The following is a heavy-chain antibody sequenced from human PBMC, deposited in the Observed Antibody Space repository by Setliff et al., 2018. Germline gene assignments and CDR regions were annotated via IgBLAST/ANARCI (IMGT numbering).Heavy chain of an antibody. CDR1: GDSINSYPYY. D-gene: IGHD3-22*01. V-gene: IGHV4-38-2*02. Sequence: SETLSLTCTVSGDSINSYPYYWGWIRQPPGKGLEWIVNIHHSGKAYYNPSLKSRVTMSVDTSKNHVSLKLSSVTAADTAVYYCARAHTWSLPNDNSGYPGWFDPWGQGTLVTVSS. J-gene: IGHJ5*02. CDR2: IHHSGKA. CDR3: ARAHTWSLPNDNSGYPGWFDP.